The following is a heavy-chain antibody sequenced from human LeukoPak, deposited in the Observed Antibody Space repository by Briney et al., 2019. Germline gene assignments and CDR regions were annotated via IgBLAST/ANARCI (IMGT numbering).Heavy chain of an antibody. CDR2: MNPNTGNT. Sequence: ASVKVSCKASGYTFTSYDINWVRQATGQGLEWMGWMNPNTGNTGYAQQFQGRVTMTRNTSISTAYMELSSLKSEDTAVYFCASRRGYSYGYWGQRTLVTVSS. J-gene: IGHJ4*02. D-gene: IGHD5-18*01. V-gene: IGHV1-8*01. CDR1: GYTFTSYD. CDR3: ASRRGYSYGY.